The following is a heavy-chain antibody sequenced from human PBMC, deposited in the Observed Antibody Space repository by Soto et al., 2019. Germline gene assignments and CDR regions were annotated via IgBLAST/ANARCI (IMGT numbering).Heavy chain of an antibody. CDR1: RVAFSKFI. D-gene: IGHD6-19*01. CDR3: AKVRYSSPIGYYHGMDV. J-gene: IGHJ6*02. V-gene: IGHV1-69*01. CDR2: IIPIFGTA. Sequence: QAQLEQSGGEVKKPGSSVKVSCKASRVAFSKFIVTWVRQAPGLGLEWVGGIIPIFGTANYAQKFQGRVRITADESTSTSYMEVNNLRSADTAVYYCAKVRYSSPIGYYHGMDVWGQGTTVTVSS.